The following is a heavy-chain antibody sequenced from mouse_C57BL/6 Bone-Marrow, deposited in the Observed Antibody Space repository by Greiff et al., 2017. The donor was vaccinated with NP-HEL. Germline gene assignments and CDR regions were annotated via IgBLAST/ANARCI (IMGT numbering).Heavy chain of an antibody. J-gene: IGHJ3*01. CDR2: ISSGGSYT. D-gene: IGHD1-1*01. V-gene: IGHV5-6*01. CDR3: ARHLTTRGFAY. Sequence: EVKLMESGGDLVKPGGSLKLSCAASGFTFSSYGMSWVRQTPDKRLEWVATISSGGSYTYYTDSVKGRFTISRDNAKNTLYLQMSILKSEDTAMDYCARHLTTRGFAYWGQGTLVTVSA. CDR1: GFTFSSYG.